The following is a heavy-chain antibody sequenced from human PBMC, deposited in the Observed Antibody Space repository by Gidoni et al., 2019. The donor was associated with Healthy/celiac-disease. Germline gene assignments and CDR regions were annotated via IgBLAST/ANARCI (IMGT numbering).Heavy chain of an antibody. CDR1: SNAW. CDR2: IKSKTDGGTT. J-gene: IGHJ4*02. CDR3: TSEAIAGDY. Sequence: SNAWMSWVRQAPGKGLEWVGRIKSKTDGGTTDYAAPVKGRFTISRDDSKNTLYLQMNSLKTEDTAVYYCTSEAIAGDYWGQGTLVTVSS. V-gene: IGHV3-15*01. D-gene: IGHD6-13*01.